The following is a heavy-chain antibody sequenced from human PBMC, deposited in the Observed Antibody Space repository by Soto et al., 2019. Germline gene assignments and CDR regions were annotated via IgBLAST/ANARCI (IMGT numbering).Heavy chain of an antibody. Sequence: GASVKASCKASGYTFTGYYMHCVRQAPGQGLEWMGWINPNSGGTNYAQKFQGWVTMTRDTSISTAYMELSRLRSDDTAVYYCARVTYGSGSTPYYFDYWGQGTLVTVSS. CDR2: INPNSGGT. CDR1: GYTFTGYY. D-gene: IGHD3-10*01. V-gene: IGHV1-2*04. J-gene: IGHJ4*02. CDR3: ARVTYGSGSTPYYFDY.